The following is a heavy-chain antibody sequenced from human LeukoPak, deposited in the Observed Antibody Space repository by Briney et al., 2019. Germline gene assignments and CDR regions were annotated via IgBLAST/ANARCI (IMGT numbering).Heavy chain of an antibody. CDR2: INPNSGGT. V-gene: IGHV1-2*02. CDR3: ARDLRITIFGVVIQSDYYYYGMDV. Sequence: GASVKVSCKASGYTFTSYYMHWVRQAPGQGLEWMGWINPNSGGTNYAQKFQGRVTMTRDTSISTAYMELSRLRSDDTAVYYCARDLRITIFGVVIQSDYYYYGMDVWGQGTTVTVSS. D-gene: IGHD3-3*01. J-gene: IGHJ6*02. CDR1: GYTFTSYY.